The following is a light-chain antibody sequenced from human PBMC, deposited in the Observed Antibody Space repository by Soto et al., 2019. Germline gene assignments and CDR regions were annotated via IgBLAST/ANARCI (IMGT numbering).Light chain of an antibody. V-gene: IGLV2-14*03. Sequence: QSALTQPASVSGSPGQSIAISCTGSSSDVGAYDYVSWYQQHPGRAPKLIIFEVSKRPLGVPDRFSGSKSGNTASLIVSGLQPDDEAEYHCTSYTGDDFTFVFGIGTKLTVL. J-gene: IGLJ1*01. CDR1: SSDVGAYDY. CDR2: EVS. CDR3: TSYTGDDFTFV.